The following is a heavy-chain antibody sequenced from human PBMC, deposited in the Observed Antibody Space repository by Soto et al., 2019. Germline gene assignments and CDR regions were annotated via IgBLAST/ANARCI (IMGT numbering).Heavy chain of an antibody. CDR3: ARDPPLRGYSYGFDY. D-gene: IGHD5-18*01. J-gene: IGHJ4*02. CDR1: GFTFSSYG. V-gene: IGHV3-33*01. CDR2: IWYDGSNK. Sequence: GGSLRLSCAASGFTFSSYGMHWIRQAPGKWLEWVAVIWYDGSNKYYADSVKGRFTISRDNSKNTLYLQMNSLRAEDTAVYYCARDPPLRGYSYGFDYWGQGTLVTV.